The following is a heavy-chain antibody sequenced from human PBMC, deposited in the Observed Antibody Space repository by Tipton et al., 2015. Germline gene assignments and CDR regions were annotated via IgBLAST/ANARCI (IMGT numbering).Heavy chain of an antibody. V-gene: IGHV3-23*01. CDR1: GFSFSDYD. CDR3: AKEGSDYSFWSGYYPGAFAS. J-gene: IGHJ4*02. D-gene: IGHD3-3*01. CDR2: FRRTGAYI. Sequence: SLRLSCAASGFSFSDYDMNWVRQAPGKGLEWVSLFRRTGAYIYYADSVKGRFTISRDNSKNTLYLRMNSLRAEDTAVYYCAKEGSDYSFWSGYYPGAFASWGQGTLVSVSS.